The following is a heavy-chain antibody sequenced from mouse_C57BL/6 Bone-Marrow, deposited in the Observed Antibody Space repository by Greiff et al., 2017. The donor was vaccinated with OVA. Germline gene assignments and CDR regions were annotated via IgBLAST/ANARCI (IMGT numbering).Heavy chain of an antibody. CDR3: ARWEAHWYFDV. V-gene: IGHV1-42*01. CDR1: GYSFTGYY. D-gene: IGHD4-1*01. J-gene: IGHJ1*03. CDR2: INPSTGGT. Sequence: EVQGVESGPELVKPGASVKISCQASGYSFTGYYMNWVKQSPEKSLEWIGEINPSTGGTTCTQKFKAKATLTVDKSSSTAYMQRKSLTSEDSAVYYCARWEAHWYFDVWGTGTTVTVSS.